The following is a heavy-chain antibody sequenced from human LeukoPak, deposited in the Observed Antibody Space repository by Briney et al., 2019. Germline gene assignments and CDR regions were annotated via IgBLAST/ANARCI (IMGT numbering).Heavy chain of an antibody. J-gene: IGHJ4*02. V-gene: IGHV3-74*01. CDR1: GFTFSIYW. CDR3: ARGVFGYCGGHFSQDY. Sequence: GGSLRLSCAASGFTFSIYWMHWVRRAPGKGLVWVSRISNNEFPHHPASVNVLFPISRDTPNNTLYLQMNSLRADDTAVYYCARGVFGYCGGHFSQDYWGRGTLVTVSS. CDR2: ISNNEFP. D-gene: IGHD2-21*02.